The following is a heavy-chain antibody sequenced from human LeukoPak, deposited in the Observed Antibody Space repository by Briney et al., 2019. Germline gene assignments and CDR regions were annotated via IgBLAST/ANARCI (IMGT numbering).Heavy chain of an antibody. CDR2: INQDGSEK. CDR1: GFTFSSYW. Sequence: PGGSLRLSCAASGFTFSSYWITWVRQAPGKGLEWVANINQDGSEKCYVDSVKGRFTISRDNAKNSLSLQMNSLRVEDTAVYYCGRGVVVPPRSVFDIGGQGTMVTVSS. V-gene: IGHV3-7*01. CDR3: GRGVVVPPRSVFDI. D-gene: IGHD2-21*01. J-gene: IGHJ3*02.